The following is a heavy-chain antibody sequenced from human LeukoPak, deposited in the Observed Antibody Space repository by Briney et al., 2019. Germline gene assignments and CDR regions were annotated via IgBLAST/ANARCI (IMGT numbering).Heavy chain of an antibody. CDR3: ARHQENSPQWLYDFDI. CDR2: IYPGDSDT. V-gene: IGHV5-51*01. CDR1: GYSFTSYW. D-gene: IGHD6-19*01. J-gene: IGHJ3*02. Sequence: GESLKISCKGSGYSFTSYWIGWVRQMPGKGLKWMGIIYPGDSDTRYSPSFQGQVTISADKSISTAYLQWSSLKASDTAMYYCARHQENSPQWLYDFDIWGQGTMVTVSS.